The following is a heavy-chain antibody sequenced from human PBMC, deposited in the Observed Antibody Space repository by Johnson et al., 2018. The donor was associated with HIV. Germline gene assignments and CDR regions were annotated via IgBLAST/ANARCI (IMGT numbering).Heavy chain of an antibody. CDR1: GFTVSSNY. Sequence: VHLVESGGGLIQPGGSLRLSCAASGFTVSSNYMSWVRQAPGKGLEWVSVIYSGGSTYYADSVKGRFTISRDNSKNTLYLQMNSLRAEDTAVYYCARVPRIEQQLVHAFDIWGQGTMVTVSS. J-gene: IGHJ3*02. CDR3: ARVPRIEQQLVHAFDI. D-gene: IGHD6-13*01. CDR2: IYSGGST. V-gene: IGHV3-53*01.